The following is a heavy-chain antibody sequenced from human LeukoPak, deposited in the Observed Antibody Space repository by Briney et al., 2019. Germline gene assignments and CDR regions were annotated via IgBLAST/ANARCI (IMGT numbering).Heavy chain of an antibody. CDR3: AKGDGDFDY. V-gene: IGHV3-23*01. CDR1: GFNLRSYA. CDR2: FSGSGAGT. J-gene: IGHJ4*02. D-gene: IGHD5-24*01. Sequence: GGSLRLSCAASGFNLRSYAMSWVRQAPGKGLEWVSGFSGSGAGTYYADSVKGRFTISRDNSRNTLYLQMNSLRAEDTAVYYCAKGDGDFDYWGQGTLVTVSS.